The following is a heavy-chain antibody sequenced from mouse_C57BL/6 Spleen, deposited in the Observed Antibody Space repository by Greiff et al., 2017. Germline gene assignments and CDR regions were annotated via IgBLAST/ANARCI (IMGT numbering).Heavy chain of an antibody. J-gene: IGHJ2*01. V-gene: IGHV1-50*01. Sequence: QVHVKQPGAELVKPGASVKLSCKASGYTFTSYWMQWVKQRPGQGLEWIGEIDPSDSYTNYNQKFKGKATLTVDTYSSTAYMQLSSLTSEDSAVYYCARGTTVVATDYWGQGTTLTVSS. CDR1: GYTFTSYW. CDR2: IDPSDSYT. CDR3: ARGTTVVATDY. D-gene: IGHD1-1*01.